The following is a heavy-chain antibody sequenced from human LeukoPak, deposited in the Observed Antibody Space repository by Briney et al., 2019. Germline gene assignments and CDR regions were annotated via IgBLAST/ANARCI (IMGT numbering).Heavy chain of an antibody. CDR1: GFTFSKYW. J-gene: IGHJ4*02. D-gene: IGHD6-19*01. V-gene: IGHV3-74*01. Sequence: GGSLRLSCAASGFTFSKYWMLWARQAPGKGLESVSRINTDGTVTTYADSVKGRFTVSRDNADNTMFLQMNSVRDEDTAVYYCASKQWLAPPPDSWGQGTPVTVSS. CDR3: ASKQWLAPPPDS. CDR2: INTDGTVT.